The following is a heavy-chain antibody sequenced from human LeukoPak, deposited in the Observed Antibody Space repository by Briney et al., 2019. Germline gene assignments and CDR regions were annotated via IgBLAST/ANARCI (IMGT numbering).Heavy chain of an antibody. D-gene: IGHD2-2*01. CDR2: ICHSRST. Sequence: SQTLSLTCAASGVPISSGGYSWSWIRQPPGQGLEWIGYICHSRSTYYNPSLKSRVTISVNRYKNQFSLKLSSVTAADTDVYYCTRRSTSRKYYYYYGIDVWGEGTTVTVSS. CDR3: TRRSTSRKYYYYYGIDV. J-gene: IGHJ6*04. CDR1: GVPISSGGYS. V-gene: IGHV4-30-2*01.